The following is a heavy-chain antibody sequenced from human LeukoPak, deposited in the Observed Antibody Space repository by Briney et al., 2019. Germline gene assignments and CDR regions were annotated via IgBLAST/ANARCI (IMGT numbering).Heavy chain of an antibody. CDR3: ARHPLYCSSTICFYGGNSPYWYFDL. V-gene: IGHV6-1*01. CDR1: GDSVSSNSAA. Sequence: SQTLSLTCAISGDSVSSNSAAWNWIRQSPSRGLEWLGRTYYMSKWYNDYAVSVKSRITMNPDTSKNQFSLQLNSVTPEDTAVYYCARHPLYCSSTICFYGGNSPYWYFDLWGRGTLVTVSS. J-gene: IGHJ2*01. CDR2: TYYMSKWYN. D-gene: IGHD2-2*01.